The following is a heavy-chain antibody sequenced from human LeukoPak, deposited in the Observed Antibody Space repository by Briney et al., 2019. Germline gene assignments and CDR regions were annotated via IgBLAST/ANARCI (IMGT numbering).Heavy chain of an antibody. CDR2: IYYSGST. J-gene: IGHJ6*03. D-gene: IGHD3-16*02. CDR1: GGSISSHY. CDR3: ARGGSYRGYKDV. V-gene: IGHV4-59*08. Sequence: KASETLSLTCTVSGGSISSHYWSWIRQPPGKGLEWIGYIYYSGSTNYNPSLKSRVTISVDTSKNQFSLKLSSVTAADTAVYYCARGGSYRGYKDVWGKGTTVTVSS.